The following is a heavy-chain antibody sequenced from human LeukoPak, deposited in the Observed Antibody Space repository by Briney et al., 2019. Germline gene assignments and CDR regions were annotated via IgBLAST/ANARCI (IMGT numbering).Heavy chain of an antibody. J-gene: IGHJ5*02. CDR1: GFTFSGSA. CDR3: TTPSSSSFKS. V-gene: IGHV3-73*01. D-gene: IGHD6-13*01. CDR2: KRSKANSYAT. Sequence: PRGSLKLSCAASGFTFSGSAMHWVRQASGKGLEWVGRKRSKANSYATAYAASVKGRFTISRDDSKNTAYLQMNSLKTEDTAVYYCTTPSSSSFKSWGQGTLVTVSS.